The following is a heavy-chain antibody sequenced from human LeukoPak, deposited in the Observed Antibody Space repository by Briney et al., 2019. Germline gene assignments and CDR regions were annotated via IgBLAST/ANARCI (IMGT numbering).Heavy chain of an antibody. J-gene: IGHJ4*02. D-gene: IGHD6-19*01. Sequence: SQTLSLTCTVSGGSISSGSYYWSWIRQPAGKGLEWIGRIYTSGSTNYNPSLKSRVTISVDTSKNQFSLKLSSVTAADTAVHYCARGLAPRFTFDYWGQGTLVTVSS. CDR3: ARGLAPRFTFDY. V-gene: IGHV4-61*02. CDR1: GGSISSGSYY. CDR2: IYTSGST.